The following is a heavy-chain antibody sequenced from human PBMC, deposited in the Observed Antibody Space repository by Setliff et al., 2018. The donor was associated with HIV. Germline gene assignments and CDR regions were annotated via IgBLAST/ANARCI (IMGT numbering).Heavy chain of an antibody. V-gene: IGHV3-74*01. CDR1: GFTFRNYG. D-gene: IGHD2-15*01. CDR3: ARGGFNHAFDT. J-gene: IGHJ3*02. CDR2: VNNDGTDT. Sequence: GSLRLSCAASGFTFRNYGMHWVRQAPGKGLVCVSRVNNDGTDTIYADSVKGRFTISRDNAKSTVYLQMGSLSADDTAVYYCARGGFNHAFDTWGQGTMVTVSS.